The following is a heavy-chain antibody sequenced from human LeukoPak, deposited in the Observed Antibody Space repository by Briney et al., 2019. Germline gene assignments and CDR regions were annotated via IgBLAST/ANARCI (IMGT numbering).Heavy chain of an antibody. CDR1: GSAFSSYA. V-gene: IGHV3-23*01. J-gene: IGHJ6*04. CDR3: ARAPPPYDFWSGYSIAYYNGMDV. CDR2: ITINGDST. D-gene: IGHD3-3*01. Sequence: PGGSLRLSCAASGSAFSSYAMSWVRQAPGKGLEWVSCITINGDSTFYADSVKGRFTISRDNSKNTLYLQMNSLRAEDTAVYYCARAPPPYDFWSGYSIAYYNGMDVWGKGTTVTVSS.